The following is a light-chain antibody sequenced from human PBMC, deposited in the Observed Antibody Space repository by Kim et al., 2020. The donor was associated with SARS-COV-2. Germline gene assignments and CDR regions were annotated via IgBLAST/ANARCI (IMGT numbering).Light chain of an antibody. V-gene: IGKV1-27*01. J-gene: IGKJ5*01. Sequence: DIQMTQSPSSLSASVGDRVTITCRASLDINTDLAWYQQKPGKVPKVLIYDASNLYSGVPSRFSGGGSGTEFTLTISSLQPEDVATYYCQRYNVAPLTFGQGTRLRL. CDR2: DAS. CDR1: LDINTD. CDR3: QRYNVAPLT.